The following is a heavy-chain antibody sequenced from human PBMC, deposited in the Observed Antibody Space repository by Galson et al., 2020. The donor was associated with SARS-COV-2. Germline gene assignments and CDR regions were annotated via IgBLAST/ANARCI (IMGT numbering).Heavy chain of an antibody. V-gene: IGHV3-33*01. CDR3: SRVLGYGSLGDD. CDR1: RFAFSSHG. Sequence: GGSLRPSCAASRFAFSSHGMHWVRQAPGKGLEWVADVWSDGIKKYYADSVKGRFTIARDNSKNTSYLQMNRLRAEDTAVCYCSRVLGYGSLGDDWGHGTLVPVSS. D-gene: IGHD3-10*01. J-gene: IGHJ4*01. CDR2: VWSDGIKK.